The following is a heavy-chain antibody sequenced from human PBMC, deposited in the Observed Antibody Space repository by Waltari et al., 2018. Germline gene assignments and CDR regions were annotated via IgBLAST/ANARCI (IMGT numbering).Heavy chain of an antibody. V-gene: IGHV1-46*01. D-gene: IGHD6-6*01. J-gene: IGHJ4*02. Sequence: QVQLVQSGAEVKKPGASVTVSCKASGYTFTSYYMHWVRQAPGKGLEWMGIINPSGGSTSYAQKFQGRVTMTRDTSTSTVYMELSSLRSEDTAVYYCARQSIAARYYGYWGQGTLVTVSS. CDR2: INPSGGST. CDR1: GYTFTSYY. CDR3: ARQSIAARYYGY.